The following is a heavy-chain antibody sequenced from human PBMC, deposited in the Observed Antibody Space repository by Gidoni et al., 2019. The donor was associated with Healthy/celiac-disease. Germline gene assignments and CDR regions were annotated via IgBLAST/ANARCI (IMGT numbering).Heavy chain of an antibody. CDR1: GSTFRRYA. Sequence: QVQLVQSGSEVKKAGASVKVSCKASGSTFRRYAISGGRQAHGQGLEGMGGIIPIFGTAIYAQKFQGRVTITADESTSTAYMELSSLRSEYTAVYYCARDNKSMATIGDAFDIWGQGTMVTVSS. D-gene: IGHD5-12*01. V-gene: IGHV1-69*01. CDR2: IIPIFGTA. CDR3: ARDNKSMATIGDAFDI. J-gene: IGHJ3*02.